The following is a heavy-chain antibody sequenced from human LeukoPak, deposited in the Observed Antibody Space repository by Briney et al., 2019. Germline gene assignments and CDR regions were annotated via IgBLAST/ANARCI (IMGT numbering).Heavy chain of an antibody. CDR1: GFTLSDYG. CDR2: IPFDGSHK. V-gene: IGHV3-30*02. J-gene: IGHJ4*02. CDR3: SKDFGPWGVGATPHY. D-gene: IGHD1-26*01. Sequence: GGSLRLSCVVSGFTLSDYGIHWVRQAPGRGLQWVAFIPFDGSHKYYADSVEGRFTISRDTSKNTPYLQMNSLTVEDTAVYFCSKDFGPWGVGATPHYWGQGTLVTVSS.